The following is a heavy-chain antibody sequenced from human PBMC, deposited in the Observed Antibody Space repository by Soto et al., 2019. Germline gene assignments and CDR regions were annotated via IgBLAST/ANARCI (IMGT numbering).Heavy chain of an antibody. J-gene: IGHJ3*02. V-gene: IGHV4-30-2*01. CDR2: IYNSGST. CDR1: GGSFSGYYS. CDR3: ATYRKLFQI. Sequence: SETLSLTCAVYGGSFSGYYSWSWIRQPPGKGLEWIGFIYNSGSTYYNSSLKSRVTISVDRSKNHFFLNLTSVTAADTAVYYCATYRKLFQIWGQGTKVTVSS.